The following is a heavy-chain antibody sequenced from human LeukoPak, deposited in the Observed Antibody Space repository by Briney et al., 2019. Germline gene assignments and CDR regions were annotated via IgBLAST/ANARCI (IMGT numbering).Heavy chain of an antibody. CDR1: GGTFSSYA. CDR2: INPNSGGT. Sequence: ASVKVSCKASGGTFSSYAISWVRQAPGQGLVWMGWINPNSGGTNYAQKFQGWVTMTRDTSISTAYMELSRLRSDDTAVYYCARTYCSGGGCYTDHYGMDVWGQGTTVTVSS. CDR3: ARTYCSGGGCYTDHYGMDV. J-gene: IGHJ6*02. V-gene: IGHV1-2*04. D-gene: IGHD2-15*01.